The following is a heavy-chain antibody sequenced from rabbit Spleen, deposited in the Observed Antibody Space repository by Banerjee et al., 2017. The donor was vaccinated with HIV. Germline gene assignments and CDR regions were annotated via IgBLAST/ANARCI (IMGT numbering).Heavy chain of an antibody. CDR3: ARDASNYYTFDL. J-gene: IGHJ4*01. CDR2: IYAGSRRTT. V-gene: IGHV1S45*01. D-gene: IGHD8-1*01. Sequence: EESGGGLVKPEGSLTLTCKASGFSFSDRDVMCWVRQAPGKGLEWIACIYAGSRRTTSYASWAKGRFTISKTSSTTVTLQMTSLTAADTATYFCARDASNYYTFDLWGPGTLVTVS. CDR1: GFSFSDRDV.